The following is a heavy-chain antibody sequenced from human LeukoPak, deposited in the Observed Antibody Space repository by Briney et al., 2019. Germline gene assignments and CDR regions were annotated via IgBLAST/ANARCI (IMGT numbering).Heavy chain of an antibody. J-gene: IGHJ4*02. CDR3: AKKTNSGLGVY. CDR2: ISGSGGST. D-gene: IGHD2/OR15-2a*01. Sequence: GRSLRLSCAASGFTFSSYAMHWVRQAPGKGLEWVSAISGSGGSTYYADSVKGRFTISRDNSKNTLYLRMNSLRAEDTAVYYCAKKTNSGLGVYWGQGTLVTVSS. V-gene: IGHV3-23*01. CDR1: GFTFSSYA.